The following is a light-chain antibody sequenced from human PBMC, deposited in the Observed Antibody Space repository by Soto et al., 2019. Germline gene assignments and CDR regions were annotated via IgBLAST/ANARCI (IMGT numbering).Light chain of an antibody. Sequence: EIVLTQSPATLSLSPGERATLSCRASQSVSSYLAWYQQKPGQAPRLLIYDASTRATGIPARFSGSGSGTEFTLTINSLQSEDFAVYYCQQYNNWWTFGQGTKVDI. CDR1: QSVSSY. V-gene: IGKV3-15*01. CDR3: QQYNNWWT. CDR2: DAS. J-gene: IGKJ1*01.